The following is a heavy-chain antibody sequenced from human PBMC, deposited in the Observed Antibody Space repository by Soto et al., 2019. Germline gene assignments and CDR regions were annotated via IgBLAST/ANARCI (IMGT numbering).Heavy chain of an antibody. CDR3: ARDLPYNYDSSGYPDY. Sequence: PGGSLRLSCAASGFTFSSYGMLWVRQAPGKGLEWVAVIWYDGSNKYYADSVKGRFTISRDNSKNTLYLQMNSLRAEDTAVYYCARDLPYNYDSSGYPDYWGQGTLVTVSS. CDR1: GFTFSSYG. V-gene: IGHV3-33*01. J-gene: IGHJ4*02. D-gene: IGHD3-22*01. CDR2: IWYDGSNK.